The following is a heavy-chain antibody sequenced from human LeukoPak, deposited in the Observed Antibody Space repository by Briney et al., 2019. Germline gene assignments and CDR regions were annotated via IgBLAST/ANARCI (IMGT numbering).Heavy chain of an antibody. CDR3: AKGIDSTRYYPFDY. V-gene: IGHV3-30*18. CDR2: ISYDGSNK. CDR1: GFTFSSYG. J-gene: IGHJ4*02. Sequence: GGSLRLSCAASGFTFSSYGMHWVRQAPGKGLEWVAVISYDGSNKYYADSVKGRFTISRDNSKNTLYLQMNSLRAEDTAIYYCAKGIDSTRYYPFDYWGQGTLVTVSS. D-gene: IGHD3-22*01.